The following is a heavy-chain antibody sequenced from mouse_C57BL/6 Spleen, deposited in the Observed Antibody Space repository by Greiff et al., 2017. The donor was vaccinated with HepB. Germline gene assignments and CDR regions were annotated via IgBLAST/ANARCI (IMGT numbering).Heavy chain of an antibody. CDR1: GYTFTSYT. D-gene: IGHD4-1*01. J-gene: IGHJ2*01. Sequence: QVQLKESGAELARPGASVKMSCKASGYTFTSYTMHWVKQRPGQGLEWIGYINPSSGYTKYNQKFKDKATLTADKSSSTAYMQLSSLTSEDSAVYYCARYWDVYYFDYWGQGTTLTVSS. CDR2: INPSSGYT. CDR3: ARYWDVYYFDY. V-gene: IGHV1-4*01.